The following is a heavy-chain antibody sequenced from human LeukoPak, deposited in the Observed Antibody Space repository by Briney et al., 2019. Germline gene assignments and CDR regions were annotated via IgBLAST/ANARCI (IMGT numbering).Heavy chain of an antibody. J-gene: IGHJ5*02. CDR1: GGSISSSSYY. Sequence: PSETLSLTCTVSGGSISSSSYYWGWIRQPPGKGLEWIGSIYYSGSTYYNPSLKSRVTISVDTSKNQFSLKLSSVTAADTAVYYCARGRWGLGSYYHRWFDPWGQGTLVTVSS. V-gene: IGHV4-39*01. CDR3: ARGRWGLGSYYHRWFDP. CDR2: IYYSGST. D-gene: IGHD3-10*01.